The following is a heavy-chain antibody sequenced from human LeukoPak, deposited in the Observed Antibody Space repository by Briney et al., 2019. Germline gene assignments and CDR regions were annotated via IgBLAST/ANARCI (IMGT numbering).Heavy chain of an antibody. Sequence: SETLPLTCTVSGGSISSYYWSWVRQPPGKGLEWIGYIYYSGSTNYNPSLKSRVTISVDTSKNQFSLKLSSVTAADTAVYYCARSGIAAAHFDYWGQGTLVTVSS. J-gene: IGHJ4*02. D-gene: IGHD6-13*01. CDR1: GGSISSYY. CDR2: IYYSGST. V-gene: IGHV4-59*01. CDR3: ARSGIAAAHFDY.